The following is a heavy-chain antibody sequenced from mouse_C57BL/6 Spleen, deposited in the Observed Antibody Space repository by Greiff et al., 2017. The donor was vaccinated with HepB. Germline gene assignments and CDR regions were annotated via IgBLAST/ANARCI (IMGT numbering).Heavy chain of an antibody. J-gene: IGHJ3*01. CDR2: IDPEDGET. D-gene: IGHD3-2*02. Sequence: EVQLQQSGAELVKPGASVKLSCTASGFNIKDYYMHWVKQRTEQGLEWIGRIDPEDGETKYDPKFQGKATITADTSSNTAYRQLSSLTSEDTAVYYCARRAAQAPSWFAYWGQGTLVTVSA. CDR3: ARRAAQAPSWFAY. CDR1: GFNIKDYY. V-gene: IGHV14-2*01.